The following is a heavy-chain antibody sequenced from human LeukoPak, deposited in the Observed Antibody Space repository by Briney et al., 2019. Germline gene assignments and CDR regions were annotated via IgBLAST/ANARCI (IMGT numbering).Heavy chain of an antibody. V-gene: IGHV1-18*01. J-gene: IGHJ4*02. CDR3: AASSIAALSSDY. D-gene: IGHD6-6*01. CDR1: GYTFTSYG. CDR2: ISAYNGNT. Sequence: ASVKVSCKASGYTFTSYGISWVRQAPGQGLEWMGWISAYNGNTNYAQKLQGRVTMTTDTSTSTAYMELRSLRSDDTAVYYCAASSIAALSSDYWGQGTLVTVSP.